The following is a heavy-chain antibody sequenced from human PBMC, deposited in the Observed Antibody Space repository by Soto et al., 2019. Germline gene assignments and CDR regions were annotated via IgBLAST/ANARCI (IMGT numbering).Heavy chain of an antibody. CDR3: ARGSTYYYDSSGSTIPDN. D-gene: IGHD3-22*01. CDR1: GGTFSSYA. V-gene: IGHV1-69*01. J-gene: IGHJ4*02. Sequence: QVQLEQSGAEVKKPGSSVKVSCKASGGTFSSYAISWVRQAPGQGLEWMGGIIPIFGTANYAQKFQGRVTITADESTSTAYMELSSLRSEDTAVYYCARGSTYYYDSSGSTIPDNWGQGTLVTVSS. CDR2: IIPIFGTA.